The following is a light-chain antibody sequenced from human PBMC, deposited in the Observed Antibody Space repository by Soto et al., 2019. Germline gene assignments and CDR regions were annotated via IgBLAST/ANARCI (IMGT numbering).Light chain of an antibody. J-gene: IGKJ4*01. CDR2: GAS. CDR1: QSVRDN. Sequence: EIVMTQSPATLSVSPGERATLSCRTGQSVRDNLAWYQQKPGQAPRLLIYGASTRATGIPARFSGSGSGTEFTLTIGSLQSEDFVVYYCQQYDNWPLTFCGGTKVEIK. V-gene: IGKV3-15*01. CDR3: QQYDNWPLT.